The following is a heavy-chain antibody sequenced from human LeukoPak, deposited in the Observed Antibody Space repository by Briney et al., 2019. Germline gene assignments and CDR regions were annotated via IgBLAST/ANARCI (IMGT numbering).Heavy chain of an antibody. CDR3: ARGCSSTSCYTSGFDH. CDR1: GYTFTGYY. Sequence: GASVKVSCKASGYTFTGYYMHWVRQAPGQGLEWMGWINPNSGGTNYAQKFQGRVTMTRDTSISTAYMELTSLRSDDTAVYYCARGCSSTSCYTSGFDHWGQGTLVTVSS. CDR2: INPNSGGT. V-gene: IGHV1-2*02. D-gene: IGHD2-2*02. J-gene: IGHJ4*02.